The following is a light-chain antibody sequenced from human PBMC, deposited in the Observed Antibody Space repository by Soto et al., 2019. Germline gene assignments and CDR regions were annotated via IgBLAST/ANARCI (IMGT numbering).Light chain of an antibody. CDR1: SSNIGGNY. CDR3: GTWDISRDTVV. CDR2: DNK. J-gene: IGLJ2*01. Sequence: QSVLTQPPSVSAAPGQKVTISCSGTSSNIGGNYLSWYQVLPRTDPQLLIYDNKKRHSGIPDRCSASKSGTSATLGITERQMGDEAEYYYGTWDISRDTVVFGGGTKLTVL. V-gene: IGLV1-51*01.